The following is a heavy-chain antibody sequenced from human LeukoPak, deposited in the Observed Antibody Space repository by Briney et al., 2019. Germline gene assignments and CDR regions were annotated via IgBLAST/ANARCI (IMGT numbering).Heavy chain of an antibody. D-gene: IGHD5-24*01. CDR2: ISPSGDIK. V-gene: IGHV3-23*01. CDR3: AKDDAWLQFND. CDR1: GFTFSSYG. Sequence: GRSLRLSCAASGFTFSSYGMSWVRQAPGKGLEWVSGISPSGDIKYYVDSVKGRFTVSRDNSKNTVHLQINSLRDEDTAVYYCAKDDAWLQFNDWGQGTLVTVSS. J-gene: IGHJ4*02.